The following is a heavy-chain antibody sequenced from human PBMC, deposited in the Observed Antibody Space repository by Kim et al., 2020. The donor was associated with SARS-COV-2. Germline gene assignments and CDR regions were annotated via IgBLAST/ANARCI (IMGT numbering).Heavy chain of an antibody. V-gene: IGHV3-30*07. J-gene: IGHJ4*02. D-gene: IGHD6-13*01. CDR3: SRSRYSSNWYQDY. Sequence: YTDTVKGRFTISRDKSKNTLYLQMNSLRTEDTAVYFCSRSRYSSNWYQDYWGRGTLVTVSS.